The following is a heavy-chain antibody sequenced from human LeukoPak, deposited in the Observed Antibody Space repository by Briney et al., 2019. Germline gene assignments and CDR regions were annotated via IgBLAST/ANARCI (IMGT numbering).Heavy chain of an antibody. V-gene: IGHV4-59*01. D-gene: IGHD1-26*01. CDR2: IYYSGST. Sequence: PSETLSLTCTVSGGSISSYYWSWIRQPPGKGLEWIGYIYYSGSTSYNPSLKSRVTISVDTSKNQFSLKLSSVTAADTAVYYCARGGYYYYYMDVWGKGTTVTISS. CDR3: ARGGYYYYYMDV. CDR1: GGSISSYY. J-gene: IGHJ6*03.